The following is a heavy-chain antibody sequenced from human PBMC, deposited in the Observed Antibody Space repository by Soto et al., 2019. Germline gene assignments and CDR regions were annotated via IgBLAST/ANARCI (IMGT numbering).Heavy chain of an antibody. CDR3: ARDRFGGNPVFGIDY. J-gene: IGHJ4*02. CDR2: TWYDGSNI. CDR1: GFIFISSG. D-gene: IGHD3-10*01. Sequence: GGALRLSCAASGFIFISSGMHWVRQAPGKGLEWVAVTWYDGSNIYYEDSVKGRLTISRDNSKNTLYLQMNSLRAEDTAVYYCARDRFGGNPVFGIDYWGQGTLVTVSS. V-gene: IGHV3-33*01.